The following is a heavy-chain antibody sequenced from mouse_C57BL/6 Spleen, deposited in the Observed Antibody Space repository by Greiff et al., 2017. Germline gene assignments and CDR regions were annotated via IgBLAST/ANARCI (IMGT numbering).Heavy chain of an antibody. J-gene: IGHJ3*01. CDR3: AREEGYGPFAY. Sequence: QVQLQQPGAELVRPGSSVKLSCKASGYTFTSYWMDWVKQRPGQGLEWIGNIYPSDSETHYNQKFKDKDTLTVDKSSSTAYMQLSSLTSEDSAVYYCAREEGYGPFAYWGQGTLVTVSA. D-gene: IGHD1-1*02. V-gene: IGHV1-61*01. CDR2: IYPSDSET. CDR1: GYTFTSYW.